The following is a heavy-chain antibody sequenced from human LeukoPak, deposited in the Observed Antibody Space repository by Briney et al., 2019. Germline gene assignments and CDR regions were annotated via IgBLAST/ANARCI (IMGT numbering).Heavy chain of an antibody. J-gene: IGHJ4*02. CDR1: GFTFDDYA. CDR3: AKEGRPAAPFFDY. V-gene: IGHV3-9*01. D-gene: IGHD2-2*01. CDR2: ISWNSGSI. Sequence: GGSLRLSCAAPGFTFDDYAMHWVRQAPGKGLEWVSGISWNSGSIGYADSVKGRFTISRDNAKNSLYLQMNSLRAEDTALYYCAKEGRPAAPFFDYWGQGTLVTVSS.